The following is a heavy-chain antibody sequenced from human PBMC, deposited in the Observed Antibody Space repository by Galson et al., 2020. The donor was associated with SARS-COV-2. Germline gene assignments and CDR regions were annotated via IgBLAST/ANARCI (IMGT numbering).Heavy chain of an antibody. CDR3: ARDGQQLVFDAYDY. CDR2: ISSSSSSI. J-gene: IGHJ4*02. CDR1: GYSFSDYY. V-gene: IGHV3-11*04. D-gene: IGHD6-13*01. Sequence: AGGSLRLSCAASGYSFSDYYMSWIRQAPGKGLEWVSSISSSSSSIYYADSVKGRFTISRDNAKNSLYLQMNSLRAEDTAVYYCARDGQQLVFDAYDYWGQGTLVTVSS.